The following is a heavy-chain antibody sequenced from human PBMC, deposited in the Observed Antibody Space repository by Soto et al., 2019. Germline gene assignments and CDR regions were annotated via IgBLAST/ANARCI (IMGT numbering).Heavy chain of an antibody. CDR1: GGSISSYY. J-gene: IGHJ5*02. D-gene: IGHD3-3*01. CDR2: IYYSGST. V-gene: IGHV4-59*08. CDR3: ARHRRLGVTIFGVVEFDP. Sequence: SETLSLTCTVSGGSISSYYWSWIRQPPGKGLEWIGYIYYSGSTNYNPSLKSRVTISVDTSKNQFSLKLSSVTAADTAVYYCARHRRLGVTIFGVVEFDPWGQGTLVTVSS.